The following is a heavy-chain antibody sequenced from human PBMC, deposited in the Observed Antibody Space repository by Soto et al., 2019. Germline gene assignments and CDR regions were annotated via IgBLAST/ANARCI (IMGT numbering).Heavy chain of an antibody. CDR3: ACGYRYGSSLDY. CDR1: GGSFSGYY. D-gene: IGHD5-18*01. J-gene: IGHJ4*02. CDR2: INHSGST. V-gene: IGHV4-34*01. Sequence: SETLSLTCAVYGGSFSGYYWRWIRQPPGKGLECIGEINHSGSTNYNPSLKSRVTISVDTSKNQFSLKLSSVTAADTAVYYCACGYRYGSSLDYWGQGTLVTSPQ.